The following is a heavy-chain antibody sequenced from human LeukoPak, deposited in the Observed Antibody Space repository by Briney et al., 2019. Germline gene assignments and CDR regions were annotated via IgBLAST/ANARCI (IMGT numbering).Heavy chain of an antibody. V-gene: IGHV3-7*01. CDR3: ARDSNGAPFDY. CDR1: GFTFSSYW. Sequence: GGSLRLSCAASGFTFSSYWMSWVRQAPGKGLEWVANIKQDGSEKYYVDSVKGRFTISRDNAKNSLYLQMNSLRAEDTAMYYCARDSNGAPFDYWGQGTLVTVSS. CDR2: IKQDGSEK. D-gene: IGHD1-1*01. J-gene: IGHJ4*02.